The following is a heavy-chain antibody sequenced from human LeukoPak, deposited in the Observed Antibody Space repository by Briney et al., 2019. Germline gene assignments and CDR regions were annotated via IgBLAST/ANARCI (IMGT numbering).Heavy chain of an antibody. D-gene: IGHD3-22*01. V-gene: IGHV3-48*04. Sequence: PGGSLRLSCAASGFTFSSYSMNWVRRAPGKGLEWVSYISSSSGTIYYADSVKGRFTISRDNAKNSLYLQMNSLRAEDTAVYYCARVEYYYDSSGYTEGYWGQGTLVTVSS. CDR3: ARVEYYYDSSGYTEGY. CDR2: ISSSSGTI. CDR1: GFTFSSYS. J-gene: IGHJ4*02.